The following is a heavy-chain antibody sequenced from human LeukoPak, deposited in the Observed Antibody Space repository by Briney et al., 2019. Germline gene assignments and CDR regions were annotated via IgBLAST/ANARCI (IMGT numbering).Heavy chain of an antibody. CDR2: IYYSGST. Sequence: PSETLSLTCTVSGGSISSSSYYWGWIRQPPGKGLEWIGSIYYSGSTYYNPSLKSRDTISVDTSKNQFSLKLSSVTAADTAVYYCARYDVGPNWFDPWGQGTLVTVSS. CDR1: GGSISSSSYY. D-gene: IGHD3-3*01. J-gene: IGHJ5*02. CDR3: ARYDVGPNWFDP. V-gene: IGHV4-39*01.